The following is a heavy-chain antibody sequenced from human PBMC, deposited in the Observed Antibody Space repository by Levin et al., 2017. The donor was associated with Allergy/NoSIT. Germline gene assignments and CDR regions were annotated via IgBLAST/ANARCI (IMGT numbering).Heavy chain of an antibody. CDR3: ARGHELVD. J-gene: IGHJ4*02. Sequence: SQTLSLTCAVYGGSFSGYYWSWIRQPPGKGLEWIGEINHSGSTNYNPSLKSRVTISVDTSKNQFSLKLSSVTAADTAVYYCARGHELVDWGQGTLVTVSS. V-gene: IGHV4-34*01. D-gene: IGHD2-15*01. CDR1: GGSFSGYY. CDR2: INHSGST.